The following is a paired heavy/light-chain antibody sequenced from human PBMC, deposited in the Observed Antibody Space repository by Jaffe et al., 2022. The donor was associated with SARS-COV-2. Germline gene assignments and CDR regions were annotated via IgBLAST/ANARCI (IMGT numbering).Heavy chain of an antibody. V-gene: IGHV3-15*01. Sequence: EVQLVESGGGLVKPGGSLRLSCAASGFTFSKAWMSWVRQAPVKGLEWVGRIKSNTDDGTIEYAAPVKGRFTISRDDSRNMLYLQMNNLDTEDTAVYYCATYRGFDHSGYYSPWGQGTLVTVSS. J-gene: IGHJ5*02. D-gene: IGHD3-22*01. CDR2: IKSNTDDGTI. CDR3: ATYRGFDHSGYYSP. CDR1: GFTFSKAW.
Light chain of an antibody. CDR1: QGISSS. CDR3: QQANSFPLT. J-gene: IGKJ4*01. Sequence: DIQMTQSPSSVSASVGDRVTITCRASQGISSSLAWYQQKPGKAPKLLIYAASSLDSGVPSRFSGSRSGTDFTLTISSLQPEDFATYYCQQANSFPLTFGGGTKVEI. V-gene: IGKV1D-12*01. CDR2: AAS.